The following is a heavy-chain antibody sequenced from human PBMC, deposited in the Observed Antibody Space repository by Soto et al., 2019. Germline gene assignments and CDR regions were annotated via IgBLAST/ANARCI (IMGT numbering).Heavy chain of an antibody. CDR3: AKHGGYSYGWYFDL. D-gene: IGHD5-18*01. CDR1: GFTFTSYV. V-gene: IGHV3-30*18. J-gene: IGHJ2*01. CDR2: ISYDGSNK. Sequence: VQLLESGGGLVQPGGSLTLSCAASGFTFTSYVMSWVRQTPGKGLEWVAVISYDGSNKYYADSVKGRFTISRDNSKNTLYLQMNSLRAEDTAVYYCAKHGGYSYGWYFDLWGRGTLVTVSS.